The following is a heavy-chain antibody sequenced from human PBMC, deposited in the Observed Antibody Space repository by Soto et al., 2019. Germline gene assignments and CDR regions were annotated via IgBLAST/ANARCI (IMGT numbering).Heavy chain of an antibody. D-gene: IGHD1-26*01. Sequence: EVQLLESGGGLVQPGGSLRLSCAASGFTFSSYAMRWVRQAPVKGLEWVSAISGSGDSTYYADSVKGRFTISRDNSKNTLYLQVNSLRAGDTAVYYCARRGSGSYYDYWGQGTLVTVSS. CDR1: GFTFSSYA. CDR3: ARRGSGSYYDY. J-gene: IGHJ4*02. CDR2: ISGSGDST. V-gene: IGHV3-23*01.